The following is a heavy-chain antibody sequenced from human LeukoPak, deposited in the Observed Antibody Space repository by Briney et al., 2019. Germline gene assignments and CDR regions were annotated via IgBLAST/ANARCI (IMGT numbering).Heavy chain of an antibody. CDR2: IKQDGSEK. J-gene: IGHJ6*03. CDR1: GFTFSSYW. D-gene: IGHD3-3*01. CDR3: ARGLDGDPLGWYYMDV. Sequence: GGSLRLSCAASGFTFSSYWMSWVRQAPGKGLGWVANIKQDGSEKYYVDSVKGRFTISRDNAKNSLYLQMNSLRAEDTAVYYCARGLDGDPLGWYYMDVWGKGTTVTVSS. V-gene: IGHV3-7*03.